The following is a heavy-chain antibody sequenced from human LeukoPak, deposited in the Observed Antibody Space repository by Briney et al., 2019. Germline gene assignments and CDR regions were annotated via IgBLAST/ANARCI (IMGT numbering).Heavy chain of an antibody. CDR1: GYTFTGYY. CDR3: ARGRYSSSSHFDY. V-gene: IGHV1-2*06. D-gene: IGHD6-6*01. Sequence: ASVKVSCKASGYTFTGYYMHRVRQAPGQGLEWMGRINPNSGGTNYAQKFQGRVTMTRDTSISTAYMELSRLRSDDTAVYYCARGRYSSSSHFDYWGQGTLVTVSS. J-gene: IGHJ4*02. CDR2: INPNSGGT.